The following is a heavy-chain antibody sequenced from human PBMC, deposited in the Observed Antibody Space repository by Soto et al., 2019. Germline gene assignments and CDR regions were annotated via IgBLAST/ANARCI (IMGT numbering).Heavy chain of an antibody. J-gene: IGHJ3*02. D-gene: IGHD1-1*01. Sequence: PSETQSLTCAVSDGYIISSNHYWDWISQPPGKGPEWIGRIYYSGSTYYNPSLKSRVTISVDTSKNQFSLKLSSVTAADTAVYYCARRELEPTNNDAFHIWGQGTMVTVSS. CDR2: IYYSGST. CDR3: ARRELEPTNNDAFHI. CDR1: DGYIISSNHY. V-gene: IGHV4-39*01.